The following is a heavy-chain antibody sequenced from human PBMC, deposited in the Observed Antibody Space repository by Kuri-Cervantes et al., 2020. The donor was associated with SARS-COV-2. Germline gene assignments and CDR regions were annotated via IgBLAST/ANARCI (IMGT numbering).Heavy chain of an antibody. CDR2: INHSGST. D-gene: IGHD3-22*01. CDR1: GGSFSGYY. V-gene: IGHV4-34*01. J-gene: IGHJ1*01. CDR3: ARGRDYYDSSGYPDSEYFQH. Sequence: GSLRLSCAVSGGSFSGYYWSWIRQPPGKGLEWIGEINHSGSTNYNPSLKSRVTISVDTSKNQFSLKLSSVTAADTAVYYCARGRDYYDSSGYPDSEYFQHWGQGTLVTVSS.